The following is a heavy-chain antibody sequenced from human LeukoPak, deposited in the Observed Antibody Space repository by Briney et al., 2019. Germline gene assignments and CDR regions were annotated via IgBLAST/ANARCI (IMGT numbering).Heavy chain of an antibody. Sequence: GGSLRLSCAASGFTVSSNYMGWVRQAPGKGLQWVSVIYSGGSTYYADSVKGRFTISRDNSKNTLYLQMNSLRAEDTAVYYCAKDRPYYYDSSGYYYSSDYWGQGTLVTVSS. CDR3: AKDRPYYYDSSGYYYSSDY. J-gene: IGHJ4*02. V-gene: IGHV3-53*01. CDR1: GFTVSSNY. CDR2: IYSGGST. D-gene: IGHD3-22*01.